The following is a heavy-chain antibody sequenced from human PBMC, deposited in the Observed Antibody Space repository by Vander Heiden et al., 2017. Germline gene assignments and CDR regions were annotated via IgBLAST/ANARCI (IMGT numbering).Heavy chain of an antibody. Sequence: EVQLVQSGAEVKKPGESLKITCKGSGYSFTSYWIGWVRQMPGKGLEWMGIIYPGDSDTRYSPSFQGQVTILADKFISTAYLQWNSLKASDTAMYYCARRGSGSARFLDPWGQGTLVTVSS. CDR1: GYSFTSYW. V-gene: IGHV5-51*01. CDR2: IYPGDSDT. J-gene: IGHJ5*02. D-gene: IGHD3-10*01. CDR3: ARRGSGSARFLDP.